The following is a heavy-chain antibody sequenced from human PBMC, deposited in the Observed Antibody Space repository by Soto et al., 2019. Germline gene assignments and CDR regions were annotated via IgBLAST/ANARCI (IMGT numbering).Heavy chain of an antibody. Sequence: QVQLVQSGAEVKKPGSSVKVSCKASGGTFSSYAISWVRQAPGQGLEWMGGIIPIFGTADYAQKFQGRVTITADESTSTAYMELSSLRSEDTAVYYCALPYGSGNNYYYYGMDVWGQGTTVTVSS. CDR2: IIPIFGTA. J-gene: IGHJ6*02. V-gene: IGHV1-69*12. D-gene: IGHD3-10*01. CDR3: ALPYGSGNNYYYYGMDV. CDR1: GGTFSSYA.